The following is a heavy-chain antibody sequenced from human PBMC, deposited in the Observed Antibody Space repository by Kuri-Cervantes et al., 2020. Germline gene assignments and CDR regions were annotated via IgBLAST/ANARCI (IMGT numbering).Heavy chain of an antibody. D-gene: IGHD5-24*01. CDR3: ASEIEMTTIVGRRVDP. Sequence: SGPTLVNPTPTLALTCTFSGFSLSTSGMCVSWVRQPPGKGLEWIGSVYHSGSTYYNSSLASRVTISVETSKNQFSLKLTSVTAADTAVYYCASEIEMTTIVGRRVDPWGQGILVTVSS. CDR1: GFSLSTSGM. CDR2: VYHSGST. V-gene: IGHV4-38-2*02. J-gene: IGHJ5*02.